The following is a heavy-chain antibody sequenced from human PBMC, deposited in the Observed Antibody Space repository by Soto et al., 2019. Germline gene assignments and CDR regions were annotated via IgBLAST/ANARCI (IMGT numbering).Heavy chain of an antibody. CDR2: ISGSGGST. Sequence: GGSLRLSCAAPGFTFSSYAMSWVRQAPGKGLEWVSAISGSGGSTYYADSVKGRFTISRDNSKNTLYLQMNSLRAEDTAVYYCAKGGLCSSTSCYALDYYGMDVWGQGTTVTVSS. CDR1: GFTFSSYA. J-gene: IGHJ6*02. D-gene: IGHD2-2*01. CDR3: AKGGLCSSTSCYALDYYGMDV. V-gene: IGHV3-23*01.